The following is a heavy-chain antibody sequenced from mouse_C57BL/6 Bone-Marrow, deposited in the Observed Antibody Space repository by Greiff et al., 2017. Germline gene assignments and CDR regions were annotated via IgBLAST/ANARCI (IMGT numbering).Heavy chain of an antibody. CDR1: GFTFNTYA. D-gene: IGHD2-4*01. V-gene: IGHV10-3*01. Sequence: GGGLVQPKGSLKLSCAASGFTFNTYAMHWVRQAPGKGLEWVARIRSKSSNYATYYVDSVKDRFTISRDDSQSMLYLQMNNRKTEDTAVYYCVRDKGIYYDAWFAYRGQGTLVTVSA. J-gene: IGHJ3*01. CDR3: VRDKGIYYDAWFAY. CDR2: IRSKSSNYAT.